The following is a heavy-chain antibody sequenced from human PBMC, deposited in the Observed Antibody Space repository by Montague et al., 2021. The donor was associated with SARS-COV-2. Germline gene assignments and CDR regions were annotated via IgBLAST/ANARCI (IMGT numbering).Heavy chain of an antibody. J-gene: IGHJ4*02. CDR2: VAYSGST. Sequence: SETLSLTCSVSGDSIGSSHTYWGWISQPPGKGLEWIGCVAYSGSTYYNPSLQRRVAISVDTSKSQFSLKLNSVTAADTAVYYCARSQLYYDLLTGFSESYYFDFWGQGTLATVSS. CDR1: GDSIGSSHTY. V-gene: IGHV4-39*01. CDR3: ARSQLYYDLLTGFSESYYFDF. D-gene: IGHD3-9*01.